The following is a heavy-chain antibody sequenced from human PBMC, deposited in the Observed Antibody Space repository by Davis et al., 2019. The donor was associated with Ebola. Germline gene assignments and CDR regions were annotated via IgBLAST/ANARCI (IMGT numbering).Heavy chain of an antibody. J-gene: IGHJ4*02. V-gene: IGHV1-2*06. Sequence: ASVKVSCKASGYTFTSYYMHWVRQAPGQGLEWMGRINPNSGGTNYAQKFLGRVTMTTDTSITTAYMELRSLTSDDTAMYFCARDRRLSQDYIAGSYPSDYWGQGTLVTVSS. CDR2: INPNSGGT. D-gene: IGHD3-16*02. CDR1: GYTFTSYY. CDR3: ARDRRLSQDYIAGSYPSDY.